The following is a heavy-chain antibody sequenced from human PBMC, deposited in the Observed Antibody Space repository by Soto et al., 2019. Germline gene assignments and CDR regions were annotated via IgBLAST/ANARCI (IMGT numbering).Heavy chain of an antibody. J-gene: IGHJ3*02. V-gene: IGHV3-23*01. CDR1: GFTFSNSA. CDR3: AKHHRTDAFDI. Sequence: EVQLLESGGGLVQPGGSLRLSCAASGFTFSNSAMSWVRQAPGRGLEWVSAISAHGGSTYYADSVRGRFTISRDNSKNTPYLQMYSLRADDTAVFYCAKHHRTDAFDIWGQGTMVTVSS. CDR2: ISAHGGST.